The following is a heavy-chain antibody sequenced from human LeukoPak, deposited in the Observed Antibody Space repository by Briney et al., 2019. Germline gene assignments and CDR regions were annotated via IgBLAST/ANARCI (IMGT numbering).Heavy chain of an antibody. CDR3: ARDSATNYYYYGMDV. D-gene: IGHD5-24*01. J-gene: IGHJ6*02. CDR2: ISAYNDNT. V-gene: IGHV1-18*01. Sequence: GASVKVSCKASGYTFTSYGISWVRQAPGQGLEWMGWISAYNDNTNYAQKLQGRVTMTTDTSTSTAYMELRSLRSDDTAVYYCARDSATNYYYYGMDVWGQGTTVTVSS. CDR1: GYTFTSYG.